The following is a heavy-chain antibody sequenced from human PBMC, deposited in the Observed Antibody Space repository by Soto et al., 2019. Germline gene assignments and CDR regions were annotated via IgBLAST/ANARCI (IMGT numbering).Heavy chain of an antibody. J-gene: IGHJ4*02. CDR1: GFSLSNARMG. CDR2: IFSNDEK. CDR3: APHGRRVGARPLDY. D-gene: IGHD1-26*01. V-gene: IGHV2-26*01. Sequence: QVTLKESGPVLVKPTETLTLTCTVSGFSLSNARMGVSWIRQPPGKALEWLAHIFSNDEKSYSTSLKSRLTISKDTSKSQVVLTMTNMVPVDTATYYCAPHGRRVGARPLDYWGQGPLVTVSS.